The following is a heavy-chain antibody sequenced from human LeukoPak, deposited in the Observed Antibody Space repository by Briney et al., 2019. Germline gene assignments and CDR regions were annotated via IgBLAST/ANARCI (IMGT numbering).Heavy chain of an antibody. J-gene: IGHJ4*02. V-gene: IGHV4-59*01. D-gene: IGHD3-10*01. CDR1: GGSISSYY. CDR2: IYYSGST. Sequence: PSETLSLTCTVSGGSISSYYWSWIRQPPGKGLEWIGYIYYSGSTNYNPSLKRRVTISVDTSKNQFSLKLSSVTAADTAVYYCARVGRITMVRGVINEHFDYWGQGTLVTVSS. CDR3: ARVGRITMVRGVINEHFDY.